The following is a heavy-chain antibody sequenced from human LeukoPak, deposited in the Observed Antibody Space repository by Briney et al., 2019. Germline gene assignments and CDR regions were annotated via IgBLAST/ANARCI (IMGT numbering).Heavy chain of an antibody. CDR2: ISSSSSYI. CDR1: GFTFSSYS. D-gene: IGHD3-9*01. CDR3: ATTALRYFDWYYGMDV. V-gene: IGHV3-21*01. J-gene: IGHJ6*02. Sequence: GGSLRLSCAASGFTFSSYSMNWVRQAPGKGLEWVSSISSSSSYIYYADSVKGRFTISRDNAKNSLYLQMNSLRAEDTAVYYCATTALRYFDWYYGMDVWGQGTTVTVSS.